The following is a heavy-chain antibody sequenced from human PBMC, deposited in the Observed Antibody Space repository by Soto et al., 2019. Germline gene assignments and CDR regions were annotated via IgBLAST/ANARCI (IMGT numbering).Heavy chain of an antibody. Sequence: SETLSLTCTASGCSISSYYWSWIRQPPGKGLEWSGYIYYSGSTNYNPSRESRVTIKVETSKNQSVLKLSSVTAADTAVYYCAREIRIAVAGTRVVAIDVWGQGTMVTVSS. J-gene: IGHJ3*01. D-gene: IGHD6-19*01. CDR1: GCSISSYY. CDR3: AREIRIAVAGTRVVAIDV. V-gene: IGHV4-59*01. CDR2: IYYSGST.